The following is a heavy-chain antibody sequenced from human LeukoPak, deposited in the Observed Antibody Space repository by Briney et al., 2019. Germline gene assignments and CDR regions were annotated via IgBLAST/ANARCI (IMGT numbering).Heavy chain of an antibody. J-gene: IGHJ4*02. Sequence: GGSLRLSCAASGFTFSSYSMNWVRQAPGKGLEWVSHITASGTAMFYADSVKGRFTISRSNAKNSLYLQMNSLRDEDTAVYYCASSGSYRFDYWGQGTLDTVSS. D-gene: IGHD1-26*01. V-gene: IGHV3-48*02. CDR2: ITASGTAM. CDR3: ASSGSYRFDY. CDR1: GFTFSSYS.